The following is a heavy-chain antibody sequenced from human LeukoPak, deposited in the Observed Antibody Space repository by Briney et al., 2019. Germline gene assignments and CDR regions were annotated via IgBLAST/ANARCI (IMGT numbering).Heavy chain of an antibody. J-gene: IGHJ4*02. CDR3: ASSLDYYDSGSYFDY. V-gene: IGHV4-39*07. Sequence: KPSETLSLTCTVSGGSISSSSYYWGWIRQPPGKGLEWIGSIYYSGSTYYNPSLKSRVTISVDTSKNQFSLKLSSVTAADTAMYYCASSLDYYDSGSYFDYWGQGTLVTVSS. D-gene: IGHD3-10*01. CDR2: IYYSGST. CDR1: GGSISSSSYY.